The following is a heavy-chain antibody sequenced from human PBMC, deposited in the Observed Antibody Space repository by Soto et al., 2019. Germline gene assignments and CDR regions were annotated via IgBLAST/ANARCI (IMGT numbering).Heavy chain of an antibody. D-gene: IGHD1-26*01. V-gene: IGHV3-21*01. CDR3: ARESGRYFLGLDY. Sequence: GGSLRLSCAASGFTFSSYSMNWVRQAPGKGLEWVSSISSSSSYTYYADSVKGRFTISRDNAKNSLYLQMNSLRAEDTAVYYCARESGRYFLGLDYWGQGTLVTVSS. J-gene: IGHJ4*02. CDR1: GFTFSSYS. CDR2: ISSSSSYT.